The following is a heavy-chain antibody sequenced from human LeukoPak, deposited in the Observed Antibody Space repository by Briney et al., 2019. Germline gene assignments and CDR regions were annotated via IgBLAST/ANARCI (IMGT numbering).Heavy chain of an antibody. CDR3: ARDYCSSTSCFDY. V-gene: IGHV4-34*01. CDR2: INHSGST. J-gene: IGHJ4*02. D-gene: IGHD2-2*01. Sequence: SETLSLTCAVYGVSFSGYYWSWIRQPPGKGLEWIGEINHSGSTNYNPSLKSRVTISVDTSKNQFSLKLSSVTAADTAVYYCARDYCSSTSCFDYWGQGTLVTVSS. CDR1: GVSFSGYY.